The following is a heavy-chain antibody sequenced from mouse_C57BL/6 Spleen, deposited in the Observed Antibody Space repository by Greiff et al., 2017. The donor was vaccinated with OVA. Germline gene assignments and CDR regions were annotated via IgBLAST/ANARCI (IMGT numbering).Heavy chain of an antibody. D-gene: IGHD3-1*01. V-gene: IGHV3-6*01. Sequence: EVQLQESGPGLVKPSQSLSLTCSVTGYSITSGYYWNWIRQFPGNKLEWMGYISYDGSNNYNPSLKNRISITRDTSKNQFFLKLNSVTTEDTATYYCAREGGYDGRDYWGQGTSVTVSS. CDR2: ISYDGSN. J-gene: IGHJ4*01. CDR1: GYSITSGYY. CDR3: AREGGYDGRDY.